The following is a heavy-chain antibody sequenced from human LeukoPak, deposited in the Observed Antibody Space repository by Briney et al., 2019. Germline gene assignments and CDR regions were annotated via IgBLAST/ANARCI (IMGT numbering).Heavy chain of an antibody. Sequence: SETLSLTCAVYGGSFNGYYWSWIRQPPGKGLEWIGEINHSGSTNYNPSLKSRVTISVDTSKNQFSLKLSSATAADTAVYYCARDLGYSSSWYVGAGYYYYMDVWGKGTTVTISS. J-gene: IGHJ6*03. CDR1: GGSFNGYY. D-gene: IGHD6-13*01. CDR2: INHSGST. V-gene: IGHV4-34*01. CDR3: ARDLGYSSSWYVGAGYYYYMDV.